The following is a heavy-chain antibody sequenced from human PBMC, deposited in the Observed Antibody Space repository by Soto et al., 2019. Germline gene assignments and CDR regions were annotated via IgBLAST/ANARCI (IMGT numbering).Heavy chain of an antibody. CDR1: GGSINRGSYS. J-gene: IGHJ4*02. D-gene: IGHD5-18*01. V-gene: IGHV4-30-2*01. Sequence: SETLSLTCAASGGSINRGSYSWGWIRQPPGKGLEWIGYIYHSGSTYYNPSLKSRVTISVDRSKNQFSLKLSSVTAADTAVYYCARGYGRNFDYWGQGTLVTVSS. CDR3: ARGYGRNFDY. CDR2: IYHSGST.